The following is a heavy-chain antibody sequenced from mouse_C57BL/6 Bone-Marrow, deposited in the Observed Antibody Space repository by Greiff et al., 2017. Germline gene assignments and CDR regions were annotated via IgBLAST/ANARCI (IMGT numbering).Heavy chain of an antibody. Sequence: EVKLMESGGGLVQPGGSMKLSCAASGFTFSDAWMEWVRQSPEKGLEWVAEIRNKANNHATYYAVPVKGRFTISRYDSKSSVYLQRNSLRAEDTGIYDCTGDGHRFAYGGQGTLVTVSA. CDR3: TGDGHRFAY. V-gene: IGHV6-6*01. CDR1: GFTFSDAW. CDR2: IRNKANNHAT. J-gene: IGHJ3*01. D-gene: IGHD2-3*01.